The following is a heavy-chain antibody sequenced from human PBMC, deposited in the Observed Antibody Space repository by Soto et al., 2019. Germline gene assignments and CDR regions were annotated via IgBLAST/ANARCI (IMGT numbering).Heavy chain of an antibody. D-gene: IGHD1-1*01. Sequence: GSLRLSCAASGFTISSNAMYWVRQAPGKGLEWVSGISDRGDTTHYADSVKGRFTISRDTSKNTLYLQLNTLRADDTAVYYCAKDKPGTTSFDYWGQGTLVTVSS. CDR2: ISDRGDTT. CDR3: AKDKPGTTSFDY. V-gene: IGHV3-23*01. CDR1: GFTISSNA. J-gene: IGHJ4*02.